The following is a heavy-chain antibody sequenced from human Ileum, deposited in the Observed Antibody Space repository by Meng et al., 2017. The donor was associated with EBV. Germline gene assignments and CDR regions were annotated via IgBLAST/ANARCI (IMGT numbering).Heavy chain of an antibody. CDR3: AGDPHSGSPH. J-gene: IGHJ4*02. V-gene: IGHV4-61*01. D-gene: IGHD1-26*01. CDR2: MSYSGST. CDR1: VDSVNIAHSF. Sequence: QGELQESGPGPVKPLETLSLTGTVSVDSVNIAHSFSTWIRQPPGKGMEWIWYMSYSGSTNYSPPLESRVTISVDTSKNQFSLKLSSVTAADTAVYYCAGDPHSGSPHWGQGTLVTVSS.